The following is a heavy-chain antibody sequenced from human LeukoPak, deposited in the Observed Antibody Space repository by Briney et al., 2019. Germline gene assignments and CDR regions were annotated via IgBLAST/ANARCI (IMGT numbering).Heavy chain of an antibody. V-gene: IGHV1-3*01. CDR3: ARGSTSDWPLDH. J-gene: IGHJ4*02. CDR2: IDAGNGDT. Sequence: ASVKVSCKASGYTFSDYAMHWVRRAPGQRFERMGWIDAGNGDTRYSQKFQGRVTITRDTSASTAYIELRSLRSEDTAMYYCARGSTSDWPLDHWGQETLVTISS. CDR1: GYTFSDYA. D-gene: IGHD2-2*01.